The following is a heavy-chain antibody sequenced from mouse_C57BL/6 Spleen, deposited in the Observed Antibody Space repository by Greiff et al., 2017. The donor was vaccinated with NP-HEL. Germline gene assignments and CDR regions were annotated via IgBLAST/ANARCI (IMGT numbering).Heavy chain of an antibody. J-gene: IGHJ4*01. D-gene: IGHD1-1*01. V-gene: IGHV1-55*01. CDR3: AREDITTVVATSSMDY. Sequence: QVHVKQPGAELVKPGASVKMSCKASGYTFTSYWITWVKQRPGQGLEWIGDIYPGSGSTNYNEKFKSKATLTVDTSSSTAYMQLSSLTSEDSAVYYCAREDITTVVATSSMDYWGQGTSVTVSS. CDR2: IYPGSGST. CDR1: GYTFTSYW.